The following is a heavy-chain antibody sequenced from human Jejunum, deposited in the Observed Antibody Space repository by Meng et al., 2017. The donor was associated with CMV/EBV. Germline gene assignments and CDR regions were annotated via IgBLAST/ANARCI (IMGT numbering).Heavy chain of an antibody. V-gene: IGHV4-59*01. CDR2: IYYSGTT. CDR3: ARDGAYLPNFPTGMDV. Sequence: GSISGYYWSWIRQPPGKGLEWIGYIYYSGTTNYNPSLRRRVAISVDTSKNQLSLKLSSLTAADTAVYYCARDGAYLPNFPTGMDVWGQGTSVPSP. J-gene: IGHJ6*02. CDR1: GSISGYY. D-gene: IGHD4/OR15-4a*01.